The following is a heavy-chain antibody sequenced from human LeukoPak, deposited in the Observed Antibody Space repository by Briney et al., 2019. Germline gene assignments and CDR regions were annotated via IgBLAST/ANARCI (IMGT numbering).Heavy chain of an antibody. V-gene: IGHV4-39*07. CDR2: IYYSGST. CDR1: GGSLSSGSYY. CDR3: ARGPYSSSPRFYYYYYMDV. J-gene: IGHJ6*03. Sequence: SETLSLTCTVSGGSLSSGSYYWGWVRQPPGRGLEGIGSIYYSGSTYYNPSLKSRVTISVDTSKNQFSLKLSSVTAADTAVYYCARGPYSSSPRFYYYYYMDVWGKGTTVTVSS. D-gene: IGHD6-6*01.